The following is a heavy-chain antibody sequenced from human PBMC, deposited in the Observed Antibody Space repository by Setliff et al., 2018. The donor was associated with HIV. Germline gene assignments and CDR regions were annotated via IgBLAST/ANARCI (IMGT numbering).Heavy chain of an antibody. V-gene: IGHV3-30*01. D-gene: IGHD3-10*02. J-gene: IGHJ2*01. CDR3: ARDRFPQSNIFGAWYFDL. CDR1: EFIFSRYA. CDR2: ISSDGSDK. Sequence: VGSLRLSCAASEFIFSRYAIYWVRQAPGKGLEWVAVISSDGSDKYYADSVKGRFTISRDNSKNTLYLQMNSLRAEDTAVYYCARDRFPQSNIFGAWYFDLWGRGTLVTVSS.